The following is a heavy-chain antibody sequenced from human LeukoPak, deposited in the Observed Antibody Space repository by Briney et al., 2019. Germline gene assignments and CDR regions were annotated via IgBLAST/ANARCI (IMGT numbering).Heavy chain of an antibody. CDR1: GFTFSDHY. CDR3: ARTARLLDY. V-gene: IGHV3-11*01. CDR2: ISTSGGPI. J-gene: IGHJ4*02. Sequence: GGSLRLSCAASGFTFSDHYMTWIRQAPGKGLEWVSYISTSGGPINYADSVKGRFTVSRDNAKNSLFLQMNSLRAEDTAVYYCARTARLLDYWGQGTLVTVSS. D-gene: IGHD2-21*02.